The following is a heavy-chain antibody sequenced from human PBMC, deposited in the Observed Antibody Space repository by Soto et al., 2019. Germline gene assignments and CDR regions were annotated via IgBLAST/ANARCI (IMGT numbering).Heavy chain of an antibody. Sequence: QVPLVESGGGVVQPGRSLRLSCAASGFTFSSYAMHWVRQAPGKGLEWVAVISYDGSNKNYADPVKGRFTISRDNSKNTLYLQMNSLRAEDTAVYYCARGYDFWSGYYYPYGMDVWGQGTTVTVSS. CDR1: GFTFSSYA. J-gene: IGHJ6*02. V-gene: IGHV3-30-3*01. CDR3: ARGYDFWSGYYYPYGMDV. CDR2: ISYDGSNK. D-gene: IGHD3-3*01.